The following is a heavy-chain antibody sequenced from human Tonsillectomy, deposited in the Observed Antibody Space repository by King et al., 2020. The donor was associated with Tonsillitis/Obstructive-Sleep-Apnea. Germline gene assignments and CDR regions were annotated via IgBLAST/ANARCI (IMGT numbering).Heavy chain of an antibody. V-gene: IGHV3-30*01. CDR1: GFTFSSYA. CDR2: ISYDGSNK. D-gene: IGHD2-15*01. Sequence: VQLVESGGGVVQPGRSLRLSCAASGFTFSSYAMHWVRQAPGKGLEWVAVISYDGSNKYYADSVKGRFTISRDNSKNTLYLQMNSLRAEDTAVYYCASLIVVVVAATAGGDYWGQGTLVTVSS. J-gene: IGHJ4*02. CDR3: ASLIVVVVAATAGGDY.